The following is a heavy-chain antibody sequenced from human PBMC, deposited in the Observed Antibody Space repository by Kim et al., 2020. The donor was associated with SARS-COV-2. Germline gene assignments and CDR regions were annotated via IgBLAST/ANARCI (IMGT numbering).Heavy chain of an antibody. V-gene: IGHV1-18*01. CDR3: ARDGITVAPSWFDP. J-gene: IGHJ5*02. D-gene: IGHD3-3*01. Sequence: AQKLQGRVTMTTDTSTSTAYMELRSLRSDDTAVYYCARDGITVAPSWFDPWGQGTLVTVSS.